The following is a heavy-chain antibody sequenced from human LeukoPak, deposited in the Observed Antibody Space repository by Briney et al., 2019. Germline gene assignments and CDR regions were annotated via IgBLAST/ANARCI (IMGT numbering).Heavy chain of an antibody. J-gene: IGHJ4*02. CDR3: ARGHVVGDYVIDS. V-gene: IGHV4-34*01. CDR1: GGSFSDYY. D-gene: IGHD3-16*01. CDR2: INHSGSI. Sequence: SETLSLTCAVYGGSFSDYYWSWIRQPPGKRLEWIGEINHSGSINYNPSLKGRVTLSVDTSKNQFSLKVTSTTAADTALYYCARGHVVGDYVIDSWGQGTLVTVSS.